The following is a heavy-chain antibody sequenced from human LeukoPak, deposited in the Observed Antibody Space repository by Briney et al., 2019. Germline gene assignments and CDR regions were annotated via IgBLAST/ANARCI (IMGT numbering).Heavy chain of an antibody. D-gene: IGHD2-8*02. CDR3: ITDLVAPTSLGGL. CDR2: IKSKTDGGTT. Sequence: GGSLRLSCAASGFTFSSYSMNWVRQAPGKGLEWVGRIKSKTDGGTTDYAAPVKGRFTISRDDSKNTLYLQMNSLKTEDTAVYYCITDLVAPTSLGGLWGQGTLVTVSS. V-gene: IGHV3-15*01. CDR1: GFTFSSYS. J-gene: IGHJ4*02.